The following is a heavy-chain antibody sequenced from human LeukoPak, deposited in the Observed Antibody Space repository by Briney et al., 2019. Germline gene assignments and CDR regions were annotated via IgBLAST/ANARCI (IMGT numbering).Heavy chain of an antibody. D-gene: IGHD6-13*01. J-gene: IGHJ4*02. V-gene: IGHV4-59*08. CDR1: GGSISSYY. Sequence: SETLSLTCTVSGGSISSYYWSWIRQPPGKGLEWIGYIYYSGSTNYNPSLKSRVTILVDTSKNQFSLKLSSVTAADTAVYYCARGTSSWYYFDYWGQGTLVTVSS. CDR2: IYYSGST. CDR3: ARGTSSWYYFDY.